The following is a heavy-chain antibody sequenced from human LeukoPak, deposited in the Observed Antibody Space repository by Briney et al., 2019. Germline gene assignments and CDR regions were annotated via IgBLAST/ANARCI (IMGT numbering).Heavy chain of an antibody. Sequence: SETLSLTCTVSGGSISSYYWSWIRQPPGKGLEWIGYIYYSGSTNYNPSLKSRVTISVYTSKNQFSLKLSSVSAADTAVYYCARASSGWGFYWGQGTLVTVSS. D-gene: IGHD6-19*01. J-gene: IGHJ4*02. CDR3: ARASSGWGFY. CDR1: GGSISSYY. CDR2: IYYSGST. V-gene: IGHV4-59*12.